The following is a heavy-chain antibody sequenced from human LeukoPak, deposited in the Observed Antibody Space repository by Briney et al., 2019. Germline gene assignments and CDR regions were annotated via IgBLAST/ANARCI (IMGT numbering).Heavy chain of an antibody. CDR1: GGSISSYY. V-gene: IGHV4-34*01. CDR3: AEGDKYYFDY. D-gene: IGHD3-16*01. J-gene: IGHJ4*02. CDR2: INHSGST. Sequence: PSETLSLTCTVSGGSISSYYWSWIRQPPGKGLEWIGEINHSGSTNYNPSLKSRVTISVDTSKNQFSLKLSSVTAADTAVYYCAEGDKYYFDYWGQGTLVTVSS.